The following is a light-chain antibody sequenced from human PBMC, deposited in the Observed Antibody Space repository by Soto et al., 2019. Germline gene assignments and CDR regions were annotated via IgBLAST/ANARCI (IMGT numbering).Light chain of an antibody. Sequence: DIQMTQSPSSLSASVGDRVTITCGASQDISNFLAWYQQKPGKVPELLISAASTLQSGVPSRFTGSGSGTDFTLTISSLQPEDVATYYCQKYDTAPRTFGQGTKVEIK. CDR2: AAS. V-gene: IGKV1-27*01. CDR1: QDISNF. CDR3: QKYDTAPRT. J-gene: IGKJ1*01.